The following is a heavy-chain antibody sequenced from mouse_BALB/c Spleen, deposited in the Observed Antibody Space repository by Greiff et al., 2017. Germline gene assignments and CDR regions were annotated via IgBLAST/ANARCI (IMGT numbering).Heavy chain of an antibody. V-gene: IGHV2-9*02. CDR1: GFSLTSYG. CDR3: ARNLQLVLFAY. D-gene: IGHD4-1*02. Sequence: VKLVESGPGLVAPSQSLSITCTVSGFSLTSYGVHWVRQPPGKGLEWLGVIWAGGSTNYNSALMSRLSISKDNSKSQVFLKMNSLQTDDTAMYYCARNLQLVLFAYWGQGTLVTVSA. J-gene: IGHJ3*01. CDR2: IWAGGST.